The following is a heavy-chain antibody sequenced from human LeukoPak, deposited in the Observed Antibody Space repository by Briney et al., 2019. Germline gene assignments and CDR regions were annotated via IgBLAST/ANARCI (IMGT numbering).Heavy chain of an antibody. CDR2: IYTSGST. V-gene: IGHV4-4*09. CDR1: GGSISSYY. D-gene: IGHD3-22*01. CDR3: ARYYDSSGYYGYFDY. J-gene: IGHJ4*02. Sequence: SETLPLTCTVSGGSISSYYWSWIRQPPGKGLEWIGYIYTSGSTNYNPSLKSRVTISVDTSKNQFSLKLSSVTAADTAVYYCARYYDSSGYYGYFDYWGQGTLVTVSS.